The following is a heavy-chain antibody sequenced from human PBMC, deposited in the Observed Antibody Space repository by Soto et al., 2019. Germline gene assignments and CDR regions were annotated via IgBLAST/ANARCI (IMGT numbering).Heavy chain of an antibody. CDR1: GGTFSSYA. V-gene: IGHV1-69*13. Sequence: SVKVSCKASGGTFSSYAISWVRQAPGQGLEWMGGIIPIFGTANYAQKFQGRVTITADESTSTAYMELSSLRSEDTAVYYCASPIQRCFYAFDIWGQETMVTVSS. CDR3: ASPIQRCFYAFDI. CDR2: IIPIFGTA. J-gene: IGHJ3*02. D-gene: IGHD5-18*01.